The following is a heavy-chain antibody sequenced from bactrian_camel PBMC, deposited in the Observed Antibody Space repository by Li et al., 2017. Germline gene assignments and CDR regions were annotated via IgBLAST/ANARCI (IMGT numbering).Heavy chain of an antibody. D-gene: IGHD6*01. J-gene: IGHJ4*01. CDR2: ISENDNI. CDR1: YTYNSPC. V-gene: IGHV3S2*01. CDR3: AVRRGISSACPETSSRND. Sequence: VQLVESGGGSVQAGGSLRLSCVYTYNSPCIGWFRQVPGKAGEGVACISENDNINYADSVKGRSTISKDKAKNTLYLQMDDLKPEDTAMYYCAVRRGISSACPETSSRNDWGPGTQVT.